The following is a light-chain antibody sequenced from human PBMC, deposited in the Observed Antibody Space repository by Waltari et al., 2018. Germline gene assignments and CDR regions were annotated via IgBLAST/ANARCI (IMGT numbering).Light chain of an antibody. Sequence: QSALTQPPSASGSPGQSVTISCTGTSSYVGAYNYVSWYQQYPDKAPKLMIYEVTKRPSGVPDRFSGSKSGNTASLIVSGLQAEDEADYYCISYAGNNKYVLGAGTKVTVL. CDR1: SSYVGAYNY. V-gene: IGLV2-8*01. CDR3: ISYAGNNKYV. CDR2: EVT. J-gene: IGLJ1*01.